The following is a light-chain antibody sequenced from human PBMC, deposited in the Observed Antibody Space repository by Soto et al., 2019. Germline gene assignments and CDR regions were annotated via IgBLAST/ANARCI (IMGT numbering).Light chain of an antibody. V-gene: IGLV1-44*01. CDR2: SNN. Sequence: QSVLTQPPSASGTPGQRVTISCSGGNSSIGSKPVHWYRQLPGTAPKLLIYSNNQRPSGVPDRFSGSKSGTSASLAISGLQSEDEADYYCAVWDDSLNGRVFGGGTKLTVL. CDR3: AVWDDSLNGRV. CDR1: NSSIGSKP. J-gene: IGLJ2*01.